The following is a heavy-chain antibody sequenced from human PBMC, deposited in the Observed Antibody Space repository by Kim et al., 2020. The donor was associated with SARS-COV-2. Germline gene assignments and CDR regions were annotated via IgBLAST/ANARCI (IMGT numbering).Heavy chain of an antibody. J-gene: IGHJ4*02. CDR3: ASLLPAVAGGFFDY. CDR1: GGSFSGYY. Sequence: SETLSLTCAVYGGSFSGYYWSWIRQPPGKGLEWIGEINHSGSTNYNPSLKSRVTISVDTSKNQFSLKLSSVTAADTAVYYCASLLPAVAGGFFDYWGQGTLVTVSS. CDR2: INHSGST. D-gene: IGHD6-19*01. V-gene: IGHV4-34*01.